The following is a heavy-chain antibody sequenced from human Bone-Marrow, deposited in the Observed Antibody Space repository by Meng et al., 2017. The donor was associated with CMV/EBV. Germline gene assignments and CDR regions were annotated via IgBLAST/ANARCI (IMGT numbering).Heavy chain of an antibody. V-gene: IGHV4-4*02. CDR3: ARRPRGSGLDY. CDR2: SLHSEST. J-gene: IGHJ4*02. CDR1: GACISSSSW. D-gene: IGHD1-1*01. Sequence: CAVSGACISSSSWWSWVRQPPGKGLEWIGESLHSESTNYNPSLKSRVTISVDKSKNQFSLMLRSVTAADTAVYYCARRPRGSGLDYWGQGTLVTVSS.